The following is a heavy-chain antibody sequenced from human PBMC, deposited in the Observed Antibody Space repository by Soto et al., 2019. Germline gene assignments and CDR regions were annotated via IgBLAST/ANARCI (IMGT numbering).Heavy chain of an antibody. CDR1: GFTFSIYS. V-gene: IGHV3-21*01. CDR2: ISSSSSYI. J-gene: IGHJ4*02. CDR3: ASQPNYGDGIDY. Sequence: GGSLRLSCAASGFTFSIYSMNWFRQAPGKGLEWVSSISSSSSYIYYADSVKGRFTISRDNAKNSLYLQMNSLRAEDTAVYYCASQPNYGDGIDYWGQGTLVTVSS. D-gene: IGHD4-17*01.